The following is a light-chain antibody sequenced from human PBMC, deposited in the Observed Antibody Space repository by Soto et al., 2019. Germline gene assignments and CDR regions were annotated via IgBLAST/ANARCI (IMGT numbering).Light chain of an antibody. J-gene: IGKJ4*01. CDR2: SAS. V-gene: IGKV1-12*01. CDR3: QQANSFPLT. CDR1: HRINDW. Sequence: DIQLTQSPSSLSASVGDTVIITCRASHRINDWLAWYQQKRGTAPKLLIYSASSLQAGVPSRFSGSGSGTEFTLTITSVQPEDFATYYCQQANSFPLTFGGGTNVEI.